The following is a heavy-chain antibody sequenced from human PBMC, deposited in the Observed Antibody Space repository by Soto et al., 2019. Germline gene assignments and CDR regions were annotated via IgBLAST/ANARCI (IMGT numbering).Heavy chain of an antibody. Sequence: QVQLVESGGGVVQPGRSLRLSCAASGFTFSSYAMHWVRQAPGKGLEWVAVISYDGSNKYYADSVKGRFTISRDNSKNTLYLQMNSLRAEDTAVYYCARDLNDESSGWPLGYAFDIWGQGTMVTVSS. CDR2: ISYDGSNK. J-gene: IGHJ3*02. D-gene: IGHD6-19*01. CDR3: ARDLNDESSGWPLGYAFDI. CDR1: GFTFSSYA. V-gene: IGHV3-30-3*01.